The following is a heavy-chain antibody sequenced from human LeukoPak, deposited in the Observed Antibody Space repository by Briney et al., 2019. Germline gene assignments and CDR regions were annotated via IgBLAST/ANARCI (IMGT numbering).Heavy chain of an antibody. CDR3: ARQWLVRYFDY. Sequence: GGSLRLSCAASGFTVRDSYMSWVRQAPGKRLEWLAFIYVSGTTFYAASVKGRFTISRDNSKNTVYLQMNNLRAEDTAVYYCARQWLVRYFDYWGQGTLVTVSS. D-gene: IGHD6-19*01. CDR1: GFTVRDSY. V-gene: IGHV3-53*01. CDR2: IYVSGTT. J-gene: IGHJ4*02.